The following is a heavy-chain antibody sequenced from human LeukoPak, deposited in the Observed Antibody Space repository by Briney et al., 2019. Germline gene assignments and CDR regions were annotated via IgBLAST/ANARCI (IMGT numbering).Heavy chain of an antibody. CDR3: AREACSGSCHSDYFDY. Sequence: PGGSLRLSCAASGFTFSSYGMHWVRKAPAKGLEWVAVISNNGRSIYYADSVKGRFTISRDNSKNTLFLQVNSLRVEDTAVYSCAREACSGSCHSDYFDYWGLGTLVTVSS. V-gene: IGHV3-30*03. CDR1: GFTFSSYG. J-gene: IGHJ4*02. D-gene: IGHD2-15*01. CDR2: ISNNGRSI.